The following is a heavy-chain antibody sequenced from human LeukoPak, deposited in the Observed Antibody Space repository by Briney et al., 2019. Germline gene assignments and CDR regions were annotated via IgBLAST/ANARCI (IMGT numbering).Heavy chain of an antibody. Sequence: GRSLRLSCAASGFTFNSYAIHWVRQAPGKGQEWVAVISYDGSNKYYAESVKGRFTISRDNSKNTLYLQLNSLRPDDTAVYYCARDQLAYSGYDTLFDYWGQGTLVTVSS. V-gene: IGHV3-30-3*01. J-gene: IGHJ4*02. CDR3: ARDQLAYSGYDTLFDY. CDR1: GFTFNSYA. D-gene: IGHD5-12*01. CDR2: ISYDGSNK.